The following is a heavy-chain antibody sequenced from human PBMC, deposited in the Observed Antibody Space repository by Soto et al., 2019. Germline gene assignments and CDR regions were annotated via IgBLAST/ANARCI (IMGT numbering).Heavy chain of an antibody. J-gene: IGHJ4*02. CDR2: IYYSGST. V-gene: IGHV4-30-4*01. CDR3: ARGRTYYYDSSGYYFDY. CDR1: GGSISSGDYY. Sequence: SETLSLTCTVSGGSISSGDYYWSWIRQPPGKGLEWIGHIYYSGSTYYNPSLKSRVTISVDTSKNQFSLKLSSVTAADTAVYYCARGRTYYYDSSGYYFDYWGQGTLVTVSS. D-gene: IGHD3-22*01.